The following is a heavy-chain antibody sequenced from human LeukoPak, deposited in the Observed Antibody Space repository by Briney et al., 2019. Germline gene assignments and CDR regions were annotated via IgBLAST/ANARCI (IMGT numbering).Heavy chain of an antibody. CDR1: GFTFSSYG. V-gene: IGHV3-21*01. J-gene: IGHJ6*03. Sequence: PGGSLRLSCAASGFTFSSYGMHWVRQAPGKGLEWVSSISSSSSYIYYADSVKGRFTISRDNAKNSLYLQMNSLRAEDTAVYYCTRAGGLVRGVHYYYYMDVWGKGTTVTVSS. D-gene: IGHD3-10*01. CDR3: TRAGGLVRGVHYYYYMDV. CDR2: ISSSSSYI.